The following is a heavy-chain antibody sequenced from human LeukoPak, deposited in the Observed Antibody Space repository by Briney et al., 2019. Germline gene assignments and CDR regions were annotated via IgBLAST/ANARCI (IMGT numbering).Heavy chain of an antibody. V-gene: IGHV4-59*01. CDR1: GGSISSFY. Sequence: PSETLSLTCTVSGGSISSFYWTWIRQPPGKGLEWIGYIHYSGGTNYNPSLNSRVTILVDTSRNQFSLKLSSVTAVDTAVYYCARLSGSYSAFDFWGQGTMVTVSS. CDR2: IHYSGGT. D-gene: IGHD1-26*01. CDR3: ARLSGSYSAFDF. J-gene: IGHJ3*01.